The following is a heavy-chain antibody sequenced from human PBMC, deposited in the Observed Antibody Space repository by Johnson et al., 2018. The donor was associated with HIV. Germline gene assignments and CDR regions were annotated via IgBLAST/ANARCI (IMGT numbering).Heavy chain of an antibody. V-gene: IGHV3-33*08. CDR2: IWHDGSNK. D-gene: IGHD3-16*01. J-gene: IGHJ3*02. Sequence: QVQLVESGGGLVKPGGSLRLSCAASGFTFSDYYMTWIRQAPGKGLEWVAVIWHDGSNKYYADSVKGRFTISRDNSKNTLYLQMNSLRAEDTAVYYCAREFGDLRAFDIWGQGTMVTVSS. CDR3: AREFGDLRAFDI. CDR1: GFTFSDYY.